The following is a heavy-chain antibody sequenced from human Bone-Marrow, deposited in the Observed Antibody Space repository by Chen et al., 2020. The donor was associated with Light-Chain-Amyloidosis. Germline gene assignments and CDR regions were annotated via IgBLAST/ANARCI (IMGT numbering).Heavy chain of an antibody. CDR1: GYIFTGYY. J-gene: IGHJ4*02. Sequence: QVQLVQSGAEVKRTGASVQVSCKASGYIFTGYYIHWVRHAPGQGLEWMGWINLNSGATMYSQKIQGRVTMTRDTSISTAYMELSRLRSDDTAVYYCARDKVSTIGNFDYWGQGTLVTVSS. CDR2: INLNSGAT. V-gene: IGHV1-2*02. CDR3: ARDKVSTIGNFDY. D-gene: IGHD1-1*01.